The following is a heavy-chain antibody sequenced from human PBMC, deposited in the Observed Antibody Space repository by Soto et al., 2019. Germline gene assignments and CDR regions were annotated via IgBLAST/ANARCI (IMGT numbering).Heavy chain of an antibody. J-gene: IGHJ4*02. Sequence: PSETLSLTCTVSGGCISSSSFYWGWIRQPPGKGLEWIGSIYYSGSTYYNPSLKSRVTISVDTSKNQFSLKLSSVTAADTAVYYCARTGDFWSGYLLDYWGQGTLVTVSS. V-gene: IGHV4-39*01. CDR3: ARTGDFWSGYLLDY. CDR2: IYYSGST. D-gene: IGHD3-3*01. CDR1: GGCISSSSFY.